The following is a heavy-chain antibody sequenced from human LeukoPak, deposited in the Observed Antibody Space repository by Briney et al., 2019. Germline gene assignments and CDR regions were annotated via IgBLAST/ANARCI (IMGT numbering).Heavy chain of an antibody. J-gene: IGHJ5*02. CDR1: GFTFDDYA. V-gene: IGHV3-43*02. CDR3: AKVVGDWFDP. CDR2: ISGDGGST. Sequence: PGGSLRLSCAASGFTFDDYAMHWVRQAPGKGLEWVSLISGDGGSTYYADSVKGRFTISRDNSKNSLYLQMNSLRTEVTALYYCAKVVGDWFDPWGQGTLVTVSS. D-gene: IGHD2-2*01.